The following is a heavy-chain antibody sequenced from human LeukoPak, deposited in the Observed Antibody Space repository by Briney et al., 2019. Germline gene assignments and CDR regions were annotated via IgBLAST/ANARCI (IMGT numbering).Heavy chain of an antibody. CDR2: ISAYNGNT. J-gene: IGHJ6*03. CDR3: ARVSYNWNYYYYYMDV. V-gene: IGHV1-18*01. Sequence: ASVKVSCKASGYTFTSHGISWVRQAPGQGLEWMGWISAYNGNTNYAQKLQGRVTMTTDTSTSTAYMELRSLRSDDTAVYYCARVSYNWNYYYYYMDVWGKGTTVTVSS. CDR1: GYTFTSHG. D-gene: IGHD1-20*01.